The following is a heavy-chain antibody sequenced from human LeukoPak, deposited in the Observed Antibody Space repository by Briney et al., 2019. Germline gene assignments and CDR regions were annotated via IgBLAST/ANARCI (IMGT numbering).Heavy chain of an antibody. CDR1: GFTFSSYA. D-gene: IGHD5-18*01. CDR3: AKDRRYSYGPDAFDI. Sequence: LPGGSLRLSCAVSGFTFSSYAMSWVRQAPGKGLEWVSAISGSGGSTYYADSVKGRFTISRDNSKNTLYLQMNSLRAEDTAVYYCAKDRRYSYGPDAFDIWGQGTMVTVSS. V-gene: IGHV3-23*01. J-gene: IGHJ3*02. CDR2: ISGSGGST.